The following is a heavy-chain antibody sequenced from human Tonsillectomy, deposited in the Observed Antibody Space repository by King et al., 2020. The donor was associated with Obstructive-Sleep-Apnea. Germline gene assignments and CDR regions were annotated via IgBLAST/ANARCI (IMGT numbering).Heavy chain of an antibody. CDR2: INSDGSST. J-gene: IGHJ6*02. CDR1: GFTFSSYW. V-gene: IGHV3-74*01. D-gene: IGHD6-13*01. Sequence: EVQLVESGGGLVQPGGSLRLSCAASGFTFSSYWMHWVRQPPGKGPVWVSRINSDGSSTRYADSVKGRFTIPRDHPKNTLYLQMNSLRAEDTAVYYCTRSSPDYYYYGMDVWGQGTTVTVSS. CDR3: TRSSPDYYYYGMDV.